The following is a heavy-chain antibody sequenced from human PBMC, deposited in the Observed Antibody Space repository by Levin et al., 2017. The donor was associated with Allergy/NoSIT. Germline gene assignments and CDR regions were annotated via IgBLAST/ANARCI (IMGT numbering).Heavy chain of an antibody. Sequence: SCAASGFTFSSYGMHWVRQAPGKGLEWVAVISYDGSNKYYADSVKGRFTISRDNSKNTLYLQMNSLRAEDTAVYYCAKEDTAMVRAFDIWGQGTMVTVSS. V-gene: IGHV3-30*18. CDR2: ISYDGSNK. D-gene: IGHD5-18*01. J-gene: IGHJ3*02. CDR1: GFTFSSYG. CDR3: AKEDTAMVRAFDI.